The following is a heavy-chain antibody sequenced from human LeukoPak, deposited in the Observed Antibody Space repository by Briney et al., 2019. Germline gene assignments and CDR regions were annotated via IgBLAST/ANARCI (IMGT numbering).Heavy chain of an antibody. CDR2: ITTSSTYT. Sequence: GGSLRLSCEASGFSFSNMDWVRQTPGKGLEWISSITTSSTYTFYADSVKGRFTISRDNARNSLYLQTNSLTAEDTAVYYCARDPYSGAYGNTYYYYMDVWGKGTTVTISS. CDR1: GFSFSN. J-gene: IGHJ6*03. D-gene: IGHD1-26*01. V-gene: IGHV3-21*01. CDR3: ARDPYSGAYGNTYYYYMDV.